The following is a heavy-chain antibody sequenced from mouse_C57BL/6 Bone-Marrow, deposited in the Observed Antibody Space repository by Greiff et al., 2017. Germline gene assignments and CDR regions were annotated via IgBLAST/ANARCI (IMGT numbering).Heavy chain of an antibody. J-gene: IGHJ2*01. V-gene: IGHV1-59*01. D-gene: IGHD1-1*01. CDR3: ARSHYYGSVDY. Sequence: QVQLKQPGAELVRPGTSVKLSCKASGYTFTSYWMHWVKQRPGQGLEWIGVIDPSDSYTNYNQKFKGKATLTVDTSSSTAYMQLSSLTSEDSAVYYCARSHYYGSVDYWGQGTTLTVSS. CDR1: GYTFTSYW. CDR2: IDPSDSYT.